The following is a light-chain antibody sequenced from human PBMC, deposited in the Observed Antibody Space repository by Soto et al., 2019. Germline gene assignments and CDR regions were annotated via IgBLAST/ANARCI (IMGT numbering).Light chain of an antibody. Sequence: QSVLTQPASVSGSPGQSVTISCTGTSNDVGGYNYVSWYQQHPGKAPKLVIYEVSHRPSGISGRFSGSKSGNTASLTISGLQAEDEADYYCSSYAGSSNVFGTGTKLTVL. V-gene: IGLV2-14*01. CDR1: SNDVGGYNY. CDR3: SSYAGSSNV. CDR2: EVS. J-gene: IGLJ1*01.